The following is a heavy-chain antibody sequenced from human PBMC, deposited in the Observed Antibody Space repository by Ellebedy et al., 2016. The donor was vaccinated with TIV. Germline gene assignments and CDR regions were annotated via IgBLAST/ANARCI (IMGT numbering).Heavy chain of an antibody. CDR2: IYHSGSI. V-gene: IGHV4-38-2*02. CDR3: ASSPHSSDSY. D-gene: IGHD6-19*01. Sequence: MPSETLSLTCTVSGYSISSGYYWVWIRQPPGKGLEWIGSIYHSGSIYYNPSLKSRVTISVDTSENHFSLKLSSVTAADTAVYYCASSPHSSDSYWGQGTLVTVSS. J-gene: IGHJ4*02. CDR1: GYSISSGYY.